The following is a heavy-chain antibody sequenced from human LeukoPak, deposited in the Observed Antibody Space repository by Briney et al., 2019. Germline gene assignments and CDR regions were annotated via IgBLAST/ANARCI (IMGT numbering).Heavy chain of an antibody. V-gene: IGHV4-4*07. D-gene: IGHD6-13*01. CDR3: AKGQRSPLLLIAAAATGADY. J-gene: IGHJ4*02. Sequence: SETLSLTCTVSGGSISSYYWSWIRQPAGKGLEWIGRIYTSGSTNYNPSLKSRVTMSVDTSKNQFSLKLSSVTAADTAVYYCAKGQRSPLLLIAAAATGADYWGQGTLVTVSS. CDR1: GGSISSYY. CDR2: IYTSGST.